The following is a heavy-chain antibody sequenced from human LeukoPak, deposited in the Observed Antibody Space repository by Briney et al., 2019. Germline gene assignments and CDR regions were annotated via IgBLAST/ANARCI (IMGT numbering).Heavy chain of an antibody. V-gene: IGHV4-39*01. CDR1: GGSISSYY. CDR3: ARLDKVVTADGAFDI. J-gene: IGHJ3*02. Sequence: PSETLSLTCTVSGGSISSYYWGWIRQPPGKGLEWIGSIYYSGTTYYNPSLKSRVTISVDTSKNQFSLKLSSVTAADTAVYYCARLDKVVTADGAFDIWGRGTMVTVSS. D-gene: IGHD2-15*01. CDR2: IYYSGTT.